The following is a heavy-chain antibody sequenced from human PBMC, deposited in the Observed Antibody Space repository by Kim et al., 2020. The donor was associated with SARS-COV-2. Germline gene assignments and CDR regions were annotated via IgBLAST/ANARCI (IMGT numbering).Heavy chain of an antibody. CDR2: IHTNTGNP. D-gene: IGHD3-22*01. CDR3: ARSDSSGYLFDY. V-gene: IGHV7-4-1*02. Sequence: ASVKVSCKASGYTFTTYAIHWVRQAPGQGLEWMGWIHTNTGNPTYAQNFRGRSVLSLDTSVRTAYLHISTLKAEDTAVYYCARSDSSGYLFDYWGQGTLVTVSS. J-gene: IGHJ4*02. CDR1: GYTFTTYA.